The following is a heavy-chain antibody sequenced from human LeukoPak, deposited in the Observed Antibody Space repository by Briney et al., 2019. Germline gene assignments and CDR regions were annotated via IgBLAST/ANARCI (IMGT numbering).Heavy chain of an antibody. CDR2: IRYDGSNK. D-gene: IGHD2-15*01. CDR1: GFTFSSYG. CDR3: ARDIVVVVAATNNWFDP. Sequence: GGSLRLSCAASGFTFSSYGMHWVRQAPGKGLEWVAFIRYDGSNKYYADSVKGRFTISRDNSKNTLYLQMNSLRAEDTAVYYCARDIVVVVAATNNWFDPWGQGTLVTVSS. J-gene: IGHJ5*02. V-gene: IGHV3-30*02.